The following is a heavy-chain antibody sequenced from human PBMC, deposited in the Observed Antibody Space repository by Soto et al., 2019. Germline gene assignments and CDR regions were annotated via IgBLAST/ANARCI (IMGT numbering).Heavy chain of an antibody. D-gene: IGHD2-8*02. CDR1: DNTFTHYG. CDR2: ISGYNGNT. Sequence: GASVKVSCKSSDNTFTHYGINWVRQAPGQGLEWMGWISGYNGNTKYAQKFQDRVTMTADTSTRTAFMEVRSLTSDDTGVYFCAATGGNYFGLDVGGQGTTGTVSS. CDR3: AATGGNYFGLDV. J-gene: IGHJ6*02. V-gene: IGHV1-18*01.